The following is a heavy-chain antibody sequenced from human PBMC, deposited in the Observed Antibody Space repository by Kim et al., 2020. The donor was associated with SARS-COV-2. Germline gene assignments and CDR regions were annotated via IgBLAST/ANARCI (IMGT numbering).Heavy chain of an antibody. CDR3: ARASYGDNSYYFDY. Sequence: GGSLRLSCAASGFTFSSYSMNWVRQAPGKGLEWVSSISSSSSYIYYADSVKGRFTISRDNAKNSLYLQMNSLRAEDTAVYYCARASYGDNSYYFDYWGQGTLVTVSS. CDR1: GFTFSSYS. CDR2: ISSSSSYI. J-gene: IGHJ4*02. V-gene: IGHV3-21*01. D-gene: IGHD4-17*01.